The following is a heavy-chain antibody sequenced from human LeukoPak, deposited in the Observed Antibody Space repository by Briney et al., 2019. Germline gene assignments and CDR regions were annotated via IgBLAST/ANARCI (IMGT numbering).Heavy chain of an antibody. CDR1: GFTFSYYG. J-gene: IGHJ4*02. V-gene: IGHV3-30*18. D-gene: IGHD6-19*01. Sequence: GGSLRLSCAASGFTFSYYGIHWVRQAPGKGLEWVAVISYDGSNKYYADSVKGRFTISRDNSKNTLYLQMNSLRAEDTAVYYCAKTRFRSGWATIPDDYWGQGTLVTVSS. CDR3: AKTRFRSGWATIPDDY. CDR2: ISYDGSNK.